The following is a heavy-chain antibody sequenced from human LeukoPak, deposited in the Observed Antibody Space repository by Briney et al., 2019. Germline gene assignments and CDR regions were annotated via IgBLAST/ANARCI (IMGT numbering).Heavy chain of an antibody. CDR2: INHSGST. CDR3: ARGPLYSSGWYGYYYYGMDV. V-gene: IGHV4-34*01. CDR1: GGSFSGYY. J-gene: IGHJ6*02. Sequence: SETLSLTCAVYGGSFSGYYWSWIRQPPGKGLEWIGEINHSGSTNYDPSLKSRVTISVDTSKNQFSLKLSSVTAADTAVYYCARGPLYSSGWYGYYYYGMDVWGQGTTVTVSS. D-gene: IGHD6-19*01.